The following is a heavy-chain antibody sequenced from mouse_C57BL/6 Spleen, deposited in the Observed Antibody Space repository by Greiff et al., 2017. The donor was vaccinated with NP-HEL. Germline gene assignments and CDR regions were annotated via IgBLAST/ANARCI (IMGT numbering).Heavy chain of an antibody. CDR3: ANYSSSYTLFDY. V-gene: IGHV1-7*01. CDR1: GYTFTSYW. D-gene: IGHD3-2*02. J-gene: IGHJ2*01. Sequence: QVQLQQSGAELAKPGASVKLSCKASGYTFTSYWMHWVKQRPGQGLEWIGNINPSSGYTKYTQKFKDKATLTADKSYSTAYMQLSSLTSENSADYYGANYSSSYTLFDYWGQGTTLTVAS. CDR2: INPSSGYT.